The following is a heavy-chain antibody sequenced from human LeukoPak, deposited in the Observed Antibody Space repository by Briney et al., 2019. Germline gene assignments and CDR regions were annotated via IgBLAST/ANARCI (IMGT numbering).Heavy chain of an antibody. CDR3: TTGLQRGLAVPGTGGFDY. V-gene: IGHV3-15*07. J-gene: IGHJ4*02. Sequence: GGSLRLSCAASRFTFSTYNMNWVRQAPGGGLEWVGHIKSKSHGGTTDYGAPVRGRFSISRDDSKNTLYLQMNSLKSEDTAVYYCTTGLQRGLAVPGTGGFDYWGPGALVTVSS. CDR2: IKSKSHGGTT. CDR1: RFTFSTYN. D-gene: IGHD6-19*01.